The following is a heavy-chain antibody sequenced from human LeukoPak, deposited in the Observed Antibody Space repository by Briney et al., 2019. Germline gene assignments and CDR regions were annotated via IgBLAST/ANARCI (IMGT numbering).Heavy chain of an antibody. J-gene: IGHJ4*02. V-gene: IGHV4-4*09. Sequence: SETLSLTCSVSGVSISGHYWSWLRQPPGKELEWIGYIFITGNTIYNPSLSSRVTMSLDTSKNQFSLKLSSVTAADTAVYYCARFAYCGTGCWYYFDFWGRGMLVTVSS. CDR2: IFITGNT. CDR3: ARFAYCGTGCWYYFDF. CDR1: GVSISGHY. D-gene: IGHD2-21*02.